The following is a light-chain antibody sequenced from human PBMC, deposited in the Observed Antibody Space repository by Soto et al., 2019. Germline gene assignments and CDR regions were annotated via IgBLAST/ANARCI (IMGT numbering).Light chain of an antibody. CDR2: GAS. Sequence: EIVLTQSPGTLSLSPGERATLSCRASQSVSSSYLAWYQQKPGQAPSPLIYGASSRAIAIPDRFSGSGSGTDFTLTISRLEPEDFAVYYCQQYGSSPWTFGKGTKVEIK. CDR1: QSVSSSY. CDR3: QQYGSSPWT. J-gene: IGKJ1*01. V-gene: IGKV3-20*01.